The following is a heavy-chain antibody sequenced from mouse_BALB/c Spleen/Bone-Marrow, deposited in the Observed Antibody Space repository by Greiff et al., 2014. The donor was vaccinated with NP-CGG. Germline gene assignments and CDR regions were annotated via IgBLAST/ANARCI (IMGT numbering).Heavy chain of an antibody. J-gene: IGHJ4*01. Sequence: EVQLVESGGGLVKPGESLKFSCAASGITVSSYTMSWVRQTPEKRLEWVASITCGGTTYYPDSVKGRFTISRDNARNILYLQVSSLRSEDTAIYYCARHYGYVDAMDYWGQGTSVTVSS. V-gene: IGHV5-6-5*01. CDR2: ITCGGTT. D-gene: IGHD1-2*01. CDR1: GITVSSYT. CDR3: ARHYGYVDAMDY.